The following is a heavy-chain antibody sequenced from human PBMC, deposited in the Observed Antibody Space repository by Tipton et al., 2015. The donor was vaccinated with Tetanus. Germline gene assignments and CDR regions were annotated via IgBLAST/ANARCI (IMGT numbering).Heavy chain of an antibody. Sequence: TLSLTCAAYGGSFSNYFWRWIRQHPGEGLEWIGYISNSGSTYYNPSLKSRVTISVDTSQKQISLKVNSVTAADTAVYYCARDRGVRGGYYYYHGMDVWGQGTTVTVSS. J-gene: IGHJ6*02. CDR3: ARDRGVRGGYYYYHGMDV. V-gene: IGHV4-31*11. CDR1: GGSFSNYF. D-gene: IGHD3-10*01. CDR2: ISNSGST.